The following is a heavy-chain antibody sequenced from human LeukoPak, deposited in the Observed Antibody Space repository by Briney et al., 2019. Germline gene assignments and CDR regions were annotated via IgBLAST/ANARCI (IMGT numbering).Heavy chain of an antibody. CDR2: ISAYNGNT. V-gene: IGHV1-18*01. J-gene: IGHJ4*02. CDR3: ARENSQGDY. Sequence: ASVNVSCKASGYTFTTYGISWVRQAPGQGLEWVGWISAYNGNTKYAQSLQGRVTMTTDTSTTTAYMELRSLRSDDTAIYYCARENSQGDYWGQGTLVTVSS. D-gene: IGHD4-23*01. CDR1: GYTFTTYG.